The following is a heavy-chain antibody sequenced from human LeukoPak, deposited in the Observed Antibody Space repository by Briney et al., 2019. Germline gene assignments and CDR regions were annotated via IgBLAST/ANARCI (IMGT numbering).Heavy chain of an antibody. CDR3: ARDPGYCSGGSCYSLYYYYGMDV. Sequence: ASVKVSCKASGYTFTSYYMHWVRQAPGQGLEWMGIINPSGGSTSYAQKFQGRVTMTRDTSTSTVYMELSSLRSEDTAVYYCARDPGYCSGGSCYSLYYYYGMDVWGQGTTVTVSS. J-gene: IGHJ6*02. V-gene: IGHV1-46*01. CDR1: GYTFTSYY. CDR2: INPSGGST. D-gene: IGHD2-15*01.